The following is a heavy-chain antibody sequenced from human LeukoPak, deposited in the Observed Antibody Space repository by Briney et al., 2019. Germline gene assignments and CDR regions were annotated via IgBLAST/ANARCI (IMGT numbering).Heavy chain of an antibody. D-gene: IGHD3-22*01. V-gene: IGHV3-33*01. CDR1: GFTFSSYG. CDR2: IWYDGSNK. CDR3: ARDDSSGYYYVDY. J-gene: IGHJ4*02. Sequence: PGGSLRPSCAASGFTFSSYGMHWVRQAPGKGLEWVAVIWYDGSNKYYADSVKGRFTISRDNSKNTLYLQMNSLRAEDTAVYYCARDDSSGYYYVDYWGQGTLVTVSS.